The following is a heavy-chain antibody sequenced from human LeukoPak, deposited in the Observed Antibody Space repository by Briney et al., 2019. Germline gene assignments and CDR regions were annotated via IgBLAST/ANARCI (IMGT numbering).Heavy chain of an antibody. V-gene: IGHV4-59*01. CDR1: GGSISSYY. J-gene: IGHJ4*02. CDR2: IYYSGST. Sequence: PSETLSLTCTVSGGSISSYYWSWIRQPPGKGLEWIGYIYYSGSTDYNPSLKSRVTISVDTSKNQFSLKLSSVTAADTAVYYCARDTQYYFDYWGQGTLVTVSS. CDR3: ARDTQYYFDY. D-gene: IGHD4-11*01.